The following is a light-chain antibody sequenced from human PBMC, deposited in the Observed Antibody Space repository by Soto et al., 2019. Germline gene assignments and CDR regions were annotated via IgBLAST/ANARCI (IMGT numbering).Light chain of an antibody. Sequence: QSVLTQPASVSGSPGQSITISCTGTSSDVGGYNYVSWYQQHPGKAPKFMIYEVSHRPSGVSNRFSGSKSGNTASLTISGLQAEDEADYYCSPYTSSNTLVFGGGTKLTVL. CDR2: EVS. J-gene: IGLJ2*01. CDR3: SPYTSSNTLV. CDR1: SSDVGGYNY. V-gene: IGLV2-14*01.